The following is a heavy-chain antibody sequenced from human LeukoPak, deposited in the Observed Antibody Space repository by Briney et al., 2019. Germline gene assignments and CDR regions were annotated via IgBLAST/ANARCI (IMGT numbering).Heavy chain of an antibody. CDR1: GGSFSGYY. V-gene: IGHV4-34*01. CDR2: INHRGST. D-gene: IGHD2-15*01. J-gene: IGHJ1*01. CDR3: ARAPGAALD. Sequence: SETLSLTCAVYGGSFSGYYWNWIRQPPGKGLEWIGEINHRGSTNYNPSLKSRVTVSLDTSKNQFSLKLGSVTAADTAVYYCARAPGAALDWGQGTLVTVSS.